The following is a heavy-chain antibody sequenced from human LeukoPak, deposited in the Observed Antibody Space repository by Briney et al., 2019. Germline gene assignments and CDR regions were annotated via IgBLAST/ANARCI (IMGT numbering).Heavy chain of an antibody. J-gene: IGHJ6*02. V-gene: IGHV4-4*02. CDR3: ATAPILRGEGGEHFKYGMDV. D-gene: IGHD2-2*02. CDR2: IYHNGTA. CDR1: VGSISRGNW. Sequence: SGTLSLTCAVSVGSISRGNWWSWVRQSPRKGLEWIGEIYHNGTANYNPSLKSRVTISADRFTNHFSLKLTSVTAADTAVYYCATAPILRGEGGEHFKYGMDVWGQGTTVSVSS.